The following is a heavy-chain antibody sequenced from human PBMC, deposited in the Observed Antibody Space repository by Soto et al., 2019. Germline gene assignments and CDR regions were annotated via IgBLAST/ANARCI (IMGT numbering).Heavy chain of an antibody. CDR3: AKVVNYDVLTGYYKGPDYYGMDV. CDR2: ISGSGGST. V-gene: IGHV3-23*01. D-gene: IGHD3-9*01. CDR1: GFTFSIYC. J-gene: IGHJ6*02. Sequence: PGGSLRLSCAASGFTFSIYCMNWVRQAPGRGLEWVSLISGSGGSTHYADSVEGRFTISRDNSKNTLYLEMDSLRAEDTAVYYCAKVVNYDVLTGYYKGPDYYGMDVWGQGTTVNVSS.